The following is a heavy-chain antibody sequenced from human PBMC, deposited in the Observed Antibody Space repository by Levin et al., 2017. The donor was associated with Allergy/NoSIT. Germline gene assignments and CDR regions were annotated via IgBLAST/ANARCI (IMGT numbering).Heavy chain of an antibody. V-gene: IGHV3-30*04. Sequence: PGGSLRLSCAASGFTFNLYTMHWVRQAPGKGPEWVALTSFDGSEQHYADSVKGRFTISRDNSKDSLYLQMNNLTHDDPAFYYCARLDRGVFPFDFWGRGTLVTVSS. CDR3: ARLDRGVFPFDF. CDR2: TSFDGSEQ. CDR1: GFTFNLYT. J-gene: IGHJ4*02. D-gene: IGHD3-16*01.